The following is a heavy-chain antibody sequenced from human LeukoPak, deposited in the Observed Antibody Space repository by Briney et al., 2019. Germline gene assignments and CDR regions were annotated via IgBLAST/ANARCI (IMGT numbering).Heavy chain of an antibody. V-gene: IGHV3-23*01. CDR1: GFTFSSYA. Sequence: QSGGSLRLSCAASGFTFSSYAMSWVRQAPGKGLEWVSAFSGGGDSFYADSVRGRFSVSADKSKNILYLQMNSLRVEDTAVYFCGKECERHFDLQYWGQGTPVTVSS. CDR2: FSGGGDS. D-gene: IGHD5-24*01. J-gene: IGHJ4*02. CDR3: GKECERHFDLQY.